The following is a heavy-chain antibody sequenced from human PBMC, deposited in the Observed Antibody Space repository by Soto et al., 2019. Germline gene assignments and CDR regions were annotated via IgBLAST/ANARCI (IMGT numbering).Heavy chain of an antibody. Sequence: QVTLKESGPTLVKPTQTLTLTCTFSGFSLSTSGVGVGWIRQPPGKALEWLALIYWDDDKRYGPSLKSRLTITKDTSKNQVVLTMTNMDPVDTATYYCAHRRVWGSYYWFDPWGQGTLVTVSS. V-gene: IGHV2-5*09. J-gene: IGHJ5*02. CDR1: GFSLSTSGVG. D-gene: IGHD1-26*01. CDR2: IYWDDDK. CDR3: AHRRVWGSYYWFDP.